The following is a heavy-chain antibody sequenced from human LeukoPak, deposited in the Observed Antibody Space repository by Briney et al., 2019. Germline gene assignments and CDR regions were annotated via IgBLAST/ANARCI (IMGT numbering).Heavy chain of an antibody. CDR1: GYSFTSYW. CDR2: IYPGDSDT. CDR3: ARVVVPAAITGIWFDP. V-gene: IGHV5-51*01. J-gene: IGHJ5*02. Sequence: GESLKISCKGSGYSFTSYWIGWVRPMPGKGLEWMGIIYPGDSDTRYSPSFQGQVTISADKSISTAYLQWSSLKASDTAMYYCARVVVPAAITGIWFDPWGQGTLVTVSS. D-gene: IGHD2-2*02.